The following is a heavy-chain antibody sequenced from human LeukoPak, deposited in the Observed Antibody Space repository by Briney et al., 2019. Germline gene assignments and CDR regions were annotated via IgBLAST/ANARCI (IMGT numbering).Heavy chain of an antibody. CDR1: GFTFSSYA. V-gene: IGHV3-23*01. J-gene: IGHJ6*03. Sequence: GGSLRLSCAPSGFTFSSYAMSWVRQAPGKGLEWVSAISGSGGSTYYADSVKGRFTISRDNSKNTLYLQMNSLRAEDTAVYYCAKGSTKAYCSGGSCYRSIYYYMDVWGKGTTVTVSS. CDR3: AKGSTKAYCSGGSCYRSIYYYMDV. CDR2: ISGSGGST. D-gene: IGHD2-15*01.